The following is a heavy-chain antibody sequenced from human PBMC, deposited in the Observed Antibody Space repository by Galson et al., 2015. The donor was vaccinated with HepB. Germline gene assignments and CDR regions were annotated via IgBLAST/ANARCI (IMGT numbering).Heavy chain of an antibody. J-gene: IGHJ4*02. CDR1: GFSFRTYA. D-gene: IGHD3-3*01. Sequence: SLRLSCAFSGFSFRTYAMFWVRQAPVKGLEYVSGISSDGTSTYYVDSVRGRFTISRDTSKNTMYLQVSSLRPEDTAVYYCVKDLGWVDDYWGQGTLVTVSS. V-gene: IGHV3-64D*06. CDR2: ISSDGTST. CDR3: VKDLGWVDDY.